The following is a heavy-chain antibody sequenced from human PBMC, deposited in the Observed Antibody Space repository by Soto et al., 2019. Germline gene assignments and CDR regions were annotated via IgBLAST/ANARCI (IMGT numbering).Heavy chain of an antibody. Sequence: SETLSLTCTVSGGSISSYYWSWIRQPPGKGLEWIGYIYYSGSTNYNPSLKSRVTISVDTSKNQFSLKLSSVTAADTAVYYWARVLLGRLAWIDPWGQGTLVTVSS. CDR1: GGSISSYY. CDR2: IYYSGST. CDR3: ARVLLGRLAWIDP. D-gene: IGHD1-26*01. J-gene: IGHJ5*02. V-gene: IGHV4-59*01.